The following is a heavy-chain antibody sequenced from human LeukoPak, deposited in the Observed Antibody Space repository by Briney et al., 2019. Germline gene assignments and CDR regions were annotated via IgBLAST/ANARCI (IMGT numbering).Heavy chain of an antibody. CDR2: INPDGSDK. Sequence: PGGSLRLSCAASGFTFSSSWMSWVRQAPGKGLEWVADINPDGSDKYYVDSLKGRFTISRDNAKNSLYLQVNSLRGEDTAVYYCARDPGYGALDYWGQGTLVTVSS. V-gene: IGHV3-7*01. D-gene: IGHD4-17*01. J-gene: IGHJ4*02. CDR1: GFTFSSSW. CDR3: ARDPGYGALDY.